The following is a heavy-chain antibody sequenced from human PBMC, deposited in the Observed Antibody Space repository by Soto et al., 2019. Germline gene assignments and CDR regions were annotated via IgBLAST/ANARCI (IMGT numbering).Heavy chain of an antibody. CDR3: ARVRDYYDSSGYYVDY. D-gene: IGHD3-22*01. J-gene: IGHJ4*02. Sequence: GVSLKISCKASGYIFTTYWSAWVRQMPGQGLEWIGIINPIDSDTRYSPSFQGQVTISADKSISTTYLQWSSLKASDTAIYYCARVRDYYDSSGYYVDYWGQGTLVTVSS. V-gene: IGHV5-51*01. CDR1: GYIFTTYW. CDR2: INPIDSDT.